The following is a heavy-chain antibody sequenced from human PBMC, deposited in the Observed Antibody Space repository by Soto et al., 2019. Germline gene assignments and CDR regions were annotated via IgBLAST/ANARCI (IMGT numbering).Heavy chain of an antibody. J-gene: IGHJ4*02. Sequence: QVQLQESGPGLVKPSETLSLTCTVTGGSTSSYYWSWLRQPPGKGLEWIGYNSYSGSTDYNPSLKSRVTISVDTSTNQFSLKLSSATAADTAVYYCARHGGSYSFDYWGQGTLVTVSS. CDR3: ARHGGSYSFDY. CDR2: NSYSGST. D-gene: IGHD1-26*01. CDR1: GGSTSSYY. V-gene: IGHV4-59*08.